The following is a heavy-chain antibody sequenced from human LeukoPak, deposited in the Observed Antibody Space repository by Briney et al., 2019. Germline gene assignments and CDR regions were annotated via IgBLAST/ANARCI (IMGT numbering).Heavy chain of an antibody. CDR2: MKLDGSEE. CDR1: GFTFSSYW. Sequence: PGGSLRLSCAASGFTFSSYWISWVRQPPGKGLEWVANMKLDGSEEYYVDSVKGRFTISSDNAKNSLYLQMNSLRVDDTAVYYCARWARYCSSGSCYSWCDPWGQGTLVTVSS. J-gene: IGHJ5*02. CDR3: ARWARYCSSGSCYSWCDP. D-gene: IGHD2-15*01. V-gene: IGHV3-7*01.